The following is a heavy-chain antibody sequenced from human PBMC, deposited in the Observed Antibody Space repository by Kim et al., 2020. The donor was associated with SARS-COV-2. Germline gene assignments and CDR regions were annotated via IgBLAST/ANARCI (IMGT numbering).Heavy chain of an antibody. CDR1: GYTFTSYA. CDR2: INAGNGNT. V-gene: IGHV1-3*01. Sequence: ASVKVSCKASGYTFTSYAMHWVRQAPGQRLEWMGWINAGNGNTKYSQKFQGRVTITRDTSASTAYMELSSLSSEDTTVYYCASLAAAGHSYYYYYYGMDVWGQGTTFTVSS. J-gene: IGHJ6*02. D-gene: IGHD6-13*01. CDR3: ASLAAAGHSYYYYYYGMDV.